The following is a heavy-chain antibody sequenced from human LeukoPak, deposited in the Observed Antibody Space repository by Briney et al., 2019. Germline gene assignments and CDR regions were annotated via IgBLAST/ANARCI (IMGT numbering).Heavy chain of an antibody. D-gene: IGHD3-22*01. CDR1: GFTFSSYW. J-gene: IGHJ4*02. CDR3: ARDYDSSALMGDY. V-gene: IGHV3-74*01. Sequence: GESLRLSCAASGFTFSSYWMHWVRHAPGKGLVWVSRINSDGSSTSYADSVKGRFTISRDNAKNTLYLQMNSLRAEDTAVYYCARDYDSSALMGDYWGQGTLVTVSS. CDR2: INSDGSST.